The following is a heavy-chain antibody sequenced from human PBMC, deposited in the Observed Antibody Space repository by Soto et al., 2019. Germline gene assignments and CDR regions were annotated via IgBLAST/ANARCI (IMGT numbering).Heavy chain of an antibody. CDR3: ATSRHNWFDP. V-gene: IGHV4-34*01. J-gene: IGHJ5*02. Sequence: QVQLQQWGAGLLKPSETLSLTCAVYGGSFSGYYWSWIRQPPGKGLEWIGEIKHSGSTNYNPSLKSRVTISVDTSKLQFALKLRSVTAADTAVSYSATSRHNWFDPCGQGSLVTVSS. CDR2: IKHSGST. CDR1: GGSFSGYY.